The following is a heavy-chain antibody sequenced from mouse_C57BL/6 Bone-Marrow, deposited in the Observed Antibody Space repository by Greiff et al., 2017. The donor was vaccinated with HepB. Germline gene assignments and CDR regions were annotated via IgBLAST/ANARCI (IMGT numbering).Heavy chain of an antibody. Sequence: VQLQQSGPELVKPGASVKISCKASGYTFTDYYMNWVKQSHGKSLEWIGDINPNNGGTSYNQKFKGKATLTVDKSSSTAYMELRSLTSEDSAVYYCARWDMRDYWGQGTTLTVSS. J-gene: IGHJ2*01. V-gene: IGHV1-26*01. CDR2: INPNNGGT. D-gene: IGHD2-3*01. CDR1: GYTFTDYY. CDR3: ARWDMRDY.